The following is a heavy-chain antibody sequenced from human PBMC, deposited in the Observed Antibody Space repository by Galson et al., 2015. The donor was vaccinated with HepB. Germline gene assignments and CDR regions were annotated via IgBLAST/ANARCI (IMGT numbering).Heavy chain of an antibody. D-gene: IGHD3-3*01. Sequence: SVKVSCKASGGTFSSYTISWVRQAPGQGLEWMGGIIPIFGTANYAQKFQGRVTITADESTSTAYMELSSLRSEDTAVYYCATSAYYDFWSGYYRDGAFDNWGQGTMVTVSS. CDR1: GGTFSSYT. J-gene: IGHJ3*02. CDR2: IIPIFGTA. CDR3: ATSAYYDFWSGYYRDGAFDN. V-gene: IGHV1-69*13.